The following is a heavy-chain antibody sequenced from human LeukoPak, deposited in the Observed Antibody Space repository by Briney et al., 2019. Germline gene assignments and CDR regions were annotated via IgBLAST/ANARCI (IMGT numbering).Heavy chain of an antibody. J-gene: IGHJ4*02. CDR2: IDPNNGDT. V-gene: IGHV1-2*02. CDR3: ARVVGQGTAMPSRDYFDQ. Sequence: ASVKVSCKASGYTFTVYYMHWVRQAPGQGLEWMGWIDPNNGDTNYAQKFQGRVTMTRDTSITTAYMELSRLTSDDTAVYYCARVVGQGTAMPSRDYFDQWGQGTLVIVSS. CDR1: GYTFTVYY. D-gene: IGHD5-18*01.